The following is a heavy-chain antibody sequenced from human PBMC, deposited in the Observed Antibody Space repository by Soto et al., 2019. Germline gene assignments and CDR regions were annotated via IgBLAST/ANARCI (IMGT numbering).Heavy chain of an antibody. CDR1: GFTFSSYS. CDR3: ARGAHYYDSSVYYGY. V-gene: IGHV3-21*01. D-gene: IGHD3-22*01. J-gene: IGHJ4*02. Sequence: EVQLVESGGGLVKPGGSLRLSCAASGFTFSSYSMNGVRQAPGKGLEWVSSISSSSSYIYYADSVKGRFTISRDNAKNSLSLQMNSLRAEDTAVYYCARGAHYYDSSVYYGYWGQGTLVTVSS. CDR2: ISSSSSYI.